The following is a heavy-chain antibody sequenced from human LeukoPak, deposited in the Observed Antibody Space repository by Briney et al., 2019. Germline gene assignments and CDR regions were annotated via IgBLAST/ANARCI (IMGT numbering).Heavy chain of an antibody. CDR2: IHSGGST. V-gene: IGHV3-66*01. CDR3: AREDHSKYEY. J-gene: IGHJ4*02. CDR1: EFTVSSNY. D-gene: IGHD4-11*01. Sequence: PGGSLRLSCAASEFTVSSNYMSWVRQAPGKGLEWVSVIHSGGSTYYANSVKGRFTISKDNAKNSLYLQMNSLRAEDAAVYYCAREDHSKYEYWGQGTLVTVSS.